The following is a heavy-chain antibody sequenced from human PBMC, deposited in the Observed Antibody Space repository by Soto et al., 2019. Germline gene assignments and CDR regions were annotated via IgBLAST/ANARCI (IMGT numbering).Heavy chain of an antibody. D-gene: IGHD2-2*01. V-gene: IGHV4-31*03. CDR3: SREEPDHYCSSTSCYVSDY. J-gene: IGHJ4*02. CDR1: GGSISSGGYY. CDR2: IYYSGST. Sequence: QVQLQESGPGLVKPSQTLSHTCTVSGGSISSGGYYWSWIRQHPGKGLEWIGYIYYSGSTYYNPYLQSRVTRSVDTSKNQFSLKLSSVTAADTAVYYCSREEPDHYCSSTSCYVSDYWGQGTLVTVSS.